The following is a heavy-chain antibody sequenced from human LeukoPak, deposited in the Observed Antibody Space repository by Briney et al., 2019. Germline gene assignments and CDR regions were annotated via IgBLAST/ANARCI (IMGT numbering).Heavy chain of an antibody. V-gene: IGHV4-59*01. CDR1: GGSISSYY. D-gene: IGHD1-26*01. CDR2: IYYSGST. J-gene: IGHJ5*02. Sequence: SETPSLTCTVSGGSISSYYWSWIRQPPGKGLVWIGYIYYSGSTNYNPSLKSRVTISVDTSKNQFSLKLSSVTAADTAVYYCARVEVGATTESFDPWGQGTLVTVSS. CDR3: ARVEVGATTESFDP.